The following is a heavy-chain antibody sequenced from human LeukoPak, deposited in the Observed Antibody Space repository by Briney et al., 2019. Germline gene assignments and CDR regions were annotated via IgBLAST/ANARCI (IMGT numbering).Heavy chain of an antibody. CDR2: IIPIFGTA. CDR1: GGTFSSYA. J-gene: IGHJ6*03. D-gene: IGHD3-3*01. Sequence: GASVKVSCKASGGTFSSYAISWVRQAPGQGLEWMGGIIPIFGTANYAQKFQGRVTITADESTSTAYMELSSLRSEDTAVYYCARDIRKIRFLEWSPSYYYMDVWGKGTTVTVSS. V-gene: IGHV1-69*13. CDR3: ARDIRKIRFLEWSPSYYYMDV.